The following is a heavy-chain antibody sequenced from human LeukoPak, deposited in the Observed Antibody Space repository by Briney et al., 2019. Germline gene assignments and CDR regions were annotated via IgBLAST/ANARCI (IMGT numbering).Heavy chain of an antibody. CDR2: IKQGGSEK. Sequence: GGSLRLSCAASGFTFSSYWMTWVRQAPGKGLEWVANIKQGGSEKYYVDSVKGRFTISRDNAKNSVYLQMNSLRAEDTAVYYCAGGGAKNYYYYMDVWGKGTTVTVSS. CDR1: GFTFSSYW. D-gene: IGHD1-26*01. CDR3: AGGGAKNYYYYMDV. V-gene: IGHV3-7*01. J-gene: IGHJ6*03.